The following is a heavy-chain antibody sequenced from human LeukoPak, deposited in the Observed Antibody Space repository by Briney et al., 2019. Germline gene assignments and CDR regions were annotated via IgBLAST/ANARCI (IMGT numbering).Heavy chain of an antibody. D-gene: IGHD2-2*01. CDR3: ARGDIVVVPAASLYYYYYMDV. Sequence: ASVKVSCKASGYTFTGYYMHWVRQAPGQGLEWMGWINPNSGGTNYAQKFQGRVTMTRDTSISTAYMELSRLRSDDTAVYYCARGDIVVVPAASLYYYYYMDVWGKGTTVTVSS. J-gene: IGHJ6*03. CDR1: GYTFTGYY. V-gene: IGHV1-2*02. CDR2: INPNSGGT.